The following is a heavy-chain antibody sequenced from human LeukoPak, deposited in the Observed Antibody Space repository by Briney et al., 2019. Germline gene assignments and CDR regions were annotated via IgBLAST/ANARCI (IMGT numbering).Heavy chain of an antibody. V-gene: IGHV1-2*02. CDR3: ARDGYGSGSFFSDY. CDR1: GYTFTYFY. D-gene: IGHD3-10*01. CDR2: INPNNGAT. J-gene: IGHJ4*02. Sequence: GASVKVSCKASGYTFTYFYIHWVRQAPGQGLEWVGWINPNNGATNYAQKFQGRVTMTRDTSISTIYMEVSRLRSDDTAVYFCARDGYGSGSFFSDYWGQGTLVNGSS.